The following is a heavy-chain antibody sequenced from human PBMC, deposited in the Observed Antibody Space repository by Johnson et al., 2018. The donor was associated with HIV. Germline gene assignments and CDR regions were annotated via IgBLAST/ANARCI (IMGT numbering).Heavy chain of an antibody. CDR1: GFTFSSYA. D-gene: IGHD1-20*01. V-gene: IGHV3-30*04. Sequence: QVLLVESGGGVVQPGRSLRLSCAASGFTFSSYAMHWVRQAPGKGLEWVAVISYDGSEKYYVDSVKGRFTIARDKAKNSLYLQMNSLRAEDTAVYYCARVRPYNWNDVHAFDIWGQGTMVTVSS. CDR3: ARVRPYNWNDVHAFDI. CDR2: ISYDGSEK. J-gene: IGHJ3*02.